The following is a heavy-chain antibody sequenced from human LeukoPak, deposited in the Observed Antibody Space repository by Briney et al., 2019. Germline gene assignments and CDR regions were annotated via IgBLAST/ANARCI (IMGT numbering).Heavy chain of an antibody. CDR2: VNSDGSST. D-gene: IGHD2/OR15-2a*01. CDR1: GLTFSRYW. V-gene: IGHV3-74*01. CDR3: ATGGAQYYDY. J-gene: IGHJ4*02. Sequence: GGSLRLSCEASGLTFSRYWMHWVRQAPGKGLMWVSRVNSDGSSTIYADSVKGRFTVSRDNAKNTVVLQMNSLSAEDTAMYYCATGGAQYYDYWGQGTVVTVSS.